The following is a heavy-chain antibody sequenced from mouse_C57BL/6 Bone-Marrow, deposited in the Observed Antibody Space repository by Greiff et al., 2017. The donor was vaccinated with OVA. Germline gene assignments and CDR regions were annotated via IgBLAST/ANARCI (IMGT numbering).Heavy chain of an antibody. Sequence: VKLMESGAELVKPGASVKLSCKASGYTFTEYTIHWVKQRSGQGLEWIGWFYPGSGSIKYNEKFKDKATLTADKSSSTVYMELSRLTSEDSAVYFCARHEEWLRREAWFAYWGQGTLVTVSA. CDR3: ARHEEWLRREAWFAY. CDR1: GYTFTEYT. CDR2: FYPGSGSI. V-gene: IGHV1-62-2*01. D-gene: IGHD2-2*01. J-gene: IGHJ3*01.